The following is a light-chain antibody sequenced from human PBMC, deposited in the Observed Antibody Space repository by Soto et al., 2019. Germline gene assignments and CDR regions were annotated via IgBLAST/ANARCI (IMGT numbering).Light chain of an antibody. CDR3: SSKTSSSSPFV. CDR2: EVS. V-gene: IGLV2-14*01. Sequence: QSALTQPASVSGSPGQSITIPCTGSTSDVGAYNYVSWYKHHPGQAPQLMIYEVSNRPSGVSNRFSGSKSGNTASLTISGLQADDEGDYYCSSKTSSSSPFVFGTGTKLTVL. CDR1: TSDVGAYNY. J-gene: IGLJ1*01.